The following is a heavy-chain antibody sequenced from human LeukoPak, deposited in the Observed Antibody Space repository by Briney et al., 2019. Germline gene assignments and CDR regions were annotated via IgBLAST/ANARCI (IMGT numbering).Heavy chain of an antibody. D-gene: IGHD6-19*01. J-gene: IGHJ5*02. CDR2: ISGSGGST. CDR3: AKSGAQWLVQENWFDP. Sequence: GGSLRLSCAASGFTFSSYAMSWVRQAPGKGLEWVSAISGSGGSTYYADSVKGRFTISRDNSKNTLYLQMNSLRAEDTAVYYCAKSGAQWLVQENWFDPWGQGTLVTVSS. V-gene: IGHV3-23*01. CDR1: GFTFSSYA.